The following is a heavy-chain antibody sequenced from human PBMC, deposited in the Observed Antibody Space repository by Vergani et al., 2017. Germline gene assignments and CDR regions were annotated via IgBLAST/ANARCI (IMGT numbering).Heavy chain of an antibody. CDR2: IIPIFGTA. J-gene: IGHJ3*02. Sequence: QVQLVQSGAEVKKPGSSVKVSCKASGGTFSSYAISWVRQAPGQGLEWMGGIIPIFGTANYAQKFPGRVTITADESTGTAYMELSSLRSEDTAVYYCAREGWDIVVLKGFDRAFDIWGQGTMVTVSS. CDR1: GGTFSSYA. V-gene: IGHV1-69*12. D-gene: IGHD2-15*01. CDR3: AREGWDIVVLKGFDRAFDI.